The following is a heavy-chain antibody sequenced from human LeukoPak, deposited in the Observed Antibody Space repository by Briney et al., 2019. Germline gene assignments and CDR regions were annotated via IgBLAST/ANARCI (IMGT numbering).Heavy chain of an antibody. Sequence: GGSLRLSCAASGFTFSTYSMKWVRQALGKGLEWVSSISSSSSYIYYADSVKGRFTISRDNAKNSLYLQMNSLRAEDTAVYYCARAKILTGYYCAVLDYWGQGTLVTVSS. V-gene: IGHV3-21*01. CDR3: ARAKILTGYYCAVLDY. D-gene: IGHD3-9*01. J-gene: IGHJ4*02. CDR1: GFTFSTYS. CDR2: ISSSSSYI.